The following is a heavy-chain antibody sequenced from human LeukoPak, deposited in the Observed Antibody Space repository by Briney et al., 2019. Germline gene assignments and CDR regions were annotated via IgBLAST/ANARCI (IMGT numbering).Heavy chain of an antibody. D-gene: IGHD5-18*01. Sequence: SETLSLTCTVSGGSISSRDAYWGWIRQPPGKGPEWVGTIYYTGSSYYNSSLKSRVTFSVDTSKNQISLTLKSVTAADTAVYYCGILGTYGYSYGYVDYWGQGALVTVSS. CDR1: GGSISSRDAY. J-gene: IGHJ4*02. V-gene: IGHV4-39*01. CDR3: GILGTYGYSYGYVDY. CDR2: IYYTGSS.